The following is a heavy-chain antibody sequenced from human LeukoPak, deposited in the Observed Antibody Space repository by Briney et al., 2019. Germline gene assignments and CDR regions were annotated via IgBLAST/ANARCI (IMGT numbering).Heavy chain of an antibody. Sequence: GGSLRLSCAASGFTFSSYGMHWVRQAPGEGLEWVAFIRYDGSNKYYADSVKGRFTISRDNSKNTLYLQMNSLRAEDTAVYYCATYLGIAVAGSGSGATQAWGQGTLVTVSS. CDR1: GFTFSSYG. J-gene: IGHJ5*02. CDR3: ATYLGIAVAGSGSGATQA. D-gene: IGHD6-19*01. V-gene: IGHV3-30*02. CDR2: IRYDGSNK.